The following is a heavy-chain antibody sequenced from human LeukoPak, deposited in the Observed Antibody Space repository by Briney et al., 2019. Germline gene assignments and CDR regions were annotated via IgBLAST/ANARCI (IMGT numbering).Heavy chain of an antibody. J-gene: IGHJ3*02. CDR2: IIPIFGTA. V-gene: IGHV1-69*13. CDR1: GYTFSSYG. CDR3: ARGWFGEYSAFDI. D-gene: IGHD3-10*01. Sequence: GASVKVSCKTYGYTFSSYGISWVRQAPGQGLEWMGGIIPIFGTANYAQKFQGRVTITADESTSTAYMELSSLRSEDTAVYYCARGWFGEYSAFDIWGQGTMVTVSS.